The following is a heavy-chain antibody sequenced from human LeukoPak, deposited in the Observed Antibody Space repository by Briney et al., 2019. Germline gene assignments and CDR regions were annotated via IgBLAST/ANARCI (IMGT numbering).Heavy chain of an antibody. CDR1: GFTLSSYA. D-gene: IGHD1-26*01. V-gene: IGHV3-23*01. CDR3: AKTSRETLGYYYMDV. J-gene: IGHJ6*03. Sequence: VGSLRLSCAAPGFTLSSYAMTWVRQAPGKGLEWVSSISYTGVIKYSADSLQGRFTIPRDNATKTLYLQLDSLRAEDPALYYCAKTSRETLGYYYMDVWGKGTPVTVSS. CDR2: ISYTGVIK.